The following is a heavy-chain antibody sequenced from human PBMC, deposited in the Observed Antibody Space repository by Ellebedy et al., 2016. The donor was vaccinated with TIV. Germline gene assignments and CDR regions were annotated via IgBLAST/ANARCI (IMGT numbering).Heavy chain of an antibody. CDR2: ISGSGGTT. J-gene: IGHJ4*02. D-gene: IGHD2-15*01. Sequence: GESLKISCAASGFTFSSYAMTWVRQAPGKGLEWVSVISGSGGTTYYTNSVKGRFTISRDNSKNTVYLQMNSLRVEDTAIYYCAVVDFCWGQGTLVTVSS. CDR3: AVVDFC. V-gene: IGHV3-23*01. CDR1: GFTFSSYA.